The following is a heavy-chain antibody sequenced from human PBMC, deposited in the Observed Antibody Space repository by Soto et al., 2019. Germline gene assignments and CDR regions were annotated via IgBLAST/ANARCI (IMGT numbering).Heavy chain of an antibody. D-gene: IGHD5-12*01. CDR2: IKDGGVT. Sequence: QVHLQQWGAGLLKPSETLSLTCAVNGGSLTGYYWSWIRQPPGKGLEWIGEIKDGGVTNYSPSLKGRVPMSADTSKHQCSLKLTPVTAADTAVYYCARGQEGIAATHWDQGPLVTVSS. V-gene: IGHV4-34*01. J-gene: IGHJ4*02. CDR3: ARGQEGIAATH. CDR1: GGSLTGYY.